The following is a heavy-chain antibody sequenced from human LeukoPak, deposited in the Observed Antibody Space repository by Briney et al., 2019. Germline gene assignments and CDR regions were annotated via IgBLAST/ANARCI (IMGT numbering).Heavy chain of an antibody. Sequence: GGSLRLSCAASGFTFSSYAMSWVRQAPGKGLEWVSGISWNSGSIGYADSVKGRFTISRDNAKNSLYLQMNSLRAEDTALYYCAKARRFGELLLDYWGQGTLVTVSS. V-gene: IGHV3-9*01. CDR1: GFTFSSYA. CDR2: ISWNSGSI. D-gene: IGHD3-10*01. J-gene: IGHJ4*02. CDR3: AKARRFGELLLDY.